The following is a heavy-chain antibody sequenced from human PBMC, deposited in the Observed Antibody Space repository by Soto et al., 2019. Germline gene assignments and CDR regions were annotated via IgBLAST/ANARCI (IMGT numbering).Heavy chain of an antibody. Sequence: QVPLQESGPGLVKPSGTLSLTCAVSGGSISSSNWWSWVRQPPGKGLEWIGEIYHSGSTNYNPSLKSRVTISVAKSKNQFSLKLSSVTAADTAVYYWARVVGGYYCGMEVWGQGTTVTVSS. D-gene: IGHD2-2*01. V-gene: IGHV4-4*02. CDR3: ARVVGGYYCGMEV. CDR1: GGSISSSNW. J-gene: IGHJ6*02. CDR2: IYHSGST.